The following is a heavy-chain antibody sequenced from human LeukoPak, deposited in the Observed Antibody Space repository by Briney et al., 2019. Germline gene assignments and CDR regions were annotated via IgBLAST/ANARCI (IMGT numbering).Heavy chain of an antibody. CDR2: INWNGDST. CDR1: RFTFDDYG. V-gene: IGHV3-20*04. Sequence: GGSLRLSWAASRFTFDDYGMSWVRQAPGNGLEWVSGINWNGDSTGYGDSVKGRFTISRDNARNSLYLQMNSLRAEDTAFYYCAREQRYCGSTSCYSFFDYWGQGTLVTVSS. D-gene: IGHD2-2*01. J-gene: IGHJ4*02. CDR3: AREQRYCGSTSCYSFFDY.